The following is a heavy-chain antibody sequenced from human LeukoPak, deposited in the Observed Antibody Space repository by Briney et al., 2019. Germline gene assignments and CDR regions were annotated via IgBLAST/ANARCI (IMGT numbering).Heavy chain of an antibody. V-gene: IGHV3-23*01. Sequence: GGSLRLSCAVSGITLSNYGVSWVRQARGKGLEWVAGISDSGGRTNYADSVKGRFTISRDNPKNTLYLQMNSLRAEDTAVYFCAKRGVVIRVILVGLHKEAYYFDSWGQGALVTVSS. D-gene: IGHD3-22*01. CDR1: GITLSNYG. CDR2: ISDSGGRT. J-gene: IGHJ4*02. CDR3: AKRGVVIRVILVGLHKEAYYFDS.